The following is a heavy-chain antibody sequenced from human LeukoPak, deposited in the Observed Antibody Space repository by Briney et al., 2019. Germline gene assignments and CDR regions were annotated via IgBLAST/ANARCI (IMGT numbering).Heavy chain of an antibody. CDR2: ISSSSSTI. Sequence: GGSLRLSCAASGFTFSSYEMNWVRQAPGKGLEWVSYISSSSSTIYYADSVKGRFTISRDNAKNSLYLQMNSLRAEDTAVYYCARDLGQWLPYYFDYWGQGTLVTVSS. CDR3: ARDLGQWLPYYFDY. V-gene: IGHV3-48*01. CDR1: GFTFSSYE. D-gene: IGHD6-19*01. J-gene: IGHJ4*02.